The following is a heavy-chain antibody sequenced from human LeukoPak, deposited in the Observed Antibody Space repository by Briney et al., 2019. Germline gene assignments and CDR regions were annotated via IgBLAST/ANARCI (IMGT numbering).Heavy chain of an antibody. V-gene: IGHV3-21*01. D-gene: IGHD6-19*01. J-gene: IGHJ6*03. Sequence: GGSLRLSCAASGFILNSHSMNWVRQAPGKGLEWVSSISSTSSYIYYADSVKSRFTISRDNAKNSLYLQMNSLRAEDTAVYYCARSSGWYHRGPDYYYYYMDVWGKGTTVTVS. CDR1: GFILNSHS. CDR2: ISSTSSYI. CDR3: ARSSGWYHRGPDYYYYYMDV.